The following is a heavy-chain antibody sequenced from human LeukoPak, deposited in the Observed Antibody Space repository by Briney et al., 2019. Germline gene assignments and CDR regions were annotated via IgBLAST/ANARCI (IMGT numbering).Heavy chain of an antibody. CDR2: IYYSGST. V-gene: IGHV4-59*01. D-gene: IGHD4-23*01. J-gene: IGHJ2*01. Sequence: PSETLSLTCTVSGGSISSYYWSWIRQPPGKGLEWIGYIYYSGSTNYNPSLKSRVTISVDTSKNQFSLKLSSVTAADTAVYYCAHYGGNSNWYFDLWGGGTLVTVSS. CDR3: AHYGGNSNWYFDL. CDR1: GGSISSYY.